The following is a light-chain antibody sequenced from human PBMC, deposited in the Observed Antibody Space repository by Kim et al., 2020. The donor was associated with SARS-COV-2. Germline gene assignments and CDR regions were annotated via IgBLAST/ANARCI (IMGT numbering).Light chain of an antibody. Sequence: EIVMTQSPGTLSLSPGERATLSCRASQSISSNYLAWYQQKPGQAPRLLIYGASTRATGSPDKFSSGRSATDFTITISRREPEDFAVYYCQQYDNSPITFGEGTRVEIK. J-gene: IGKJ5*01. CDR1: QSISSNY. CDR2: GAS. CDR3: QQYDNSPIT. V-gene: IGKV3-20*01.